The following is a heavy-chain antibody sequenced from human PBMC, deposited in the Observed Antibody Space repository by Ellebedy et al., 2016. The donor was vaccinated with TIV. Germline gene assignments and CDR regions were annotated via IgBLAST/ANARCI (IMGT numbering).Heavy chain of an antibody. J-gene: IGHJ4*02. CDR2: IKQDGSVK. CDR1: EFTFSSYW. Sequence: GESLKISCAASEFTFSSYWMSWVRQAPGKGLEWVANIKQDGSVKYYVDSVKGRFTISRDNAKNSLFLQMNSLRAEDTAVYYCASDRGFKTLDYWGQGTLVTVSS. CDR3: ASDRGFKTLDY. V-gene: IGHV3-7*01. D-gene: IGHD5-12*01.